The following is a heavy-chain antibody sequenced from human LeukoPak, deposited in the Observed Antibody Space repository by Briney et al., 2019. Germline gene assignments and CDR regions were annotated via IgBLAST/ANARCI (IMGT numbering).Heavy chain of an antibody. CDR3: ARSPGGNAFDI. J-gene: IGHJ3*02. V-gene: IGHV4-30-2*01. CDR2: IYHSGST. Sequence: RPSETLSLTCAVSGGSISSGGYSWSWIRQPPGKGLEWIGYIYHSGSTYYNPSLKSRVTISVDRSKNQFSLKLSSVTAADTAVYYCARSPGGNAFDIWGQGTTVTVSS. CDR1: GGSISSGGYS. D-gene: IGHD3-16*01.